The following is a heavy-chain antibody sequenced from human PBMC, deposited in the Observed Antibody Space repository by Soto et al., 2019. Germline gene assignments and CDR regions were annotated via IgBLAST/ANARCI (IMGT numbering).Heavy chain of an antibody. CDR2: IKPDGSEK. J-gene: IGHJ3*02. V-gene: IGHV3-7*01. D-gene: IGHD3-22*01. CDR1: AFTLSSYW. Sequence: EVQLVESGGGLVQPGGSLRLSCEASAFTLSSYWMSWVRQAPGKGLEWVANIKPDGSEKYYVDSVKGRFTNSRDNTKNSLYLQMSTLRPEDTAIYYCARDYEFGFDIWGQGTLVTVSS. CDR3: ARDYEFGFDI.